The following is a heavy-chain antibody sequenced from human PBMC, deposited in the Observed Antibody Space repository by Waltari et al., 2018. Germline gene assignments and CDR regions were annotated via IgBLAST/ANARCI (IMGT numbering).Heavy chain of an antibody. D-gene: IGHD2-2*01. CDR3: AKEGCSSTSCPYYYYYYMDV. Sequence: QVQLVESGGGVVQPGGSLRLSCAASGFTFSSYGMHWVRQAPGKGLGWVAFIRYDGSNKYYADSVKGRFTISRDNSKNTLYLQMNSLRAEDTAVYYCAKEGCSSTSCPYYYYYYMDVWGKGTTVTISS. V-gene: IGHV3-30*02. CDR1: GFTFSSYG. J-gene: IGHJ6*03. CDR2: IRYDGSNK.